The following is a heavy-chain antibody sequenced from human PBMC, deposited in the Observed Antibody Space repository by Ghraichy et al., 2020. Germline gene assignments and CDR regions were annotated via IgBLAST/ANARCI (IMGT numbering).Heavy chain of an antibody. J-gene: IGHJ2*01. CDR2: IRPTGTSM. D-gene: IGHD3-22*01. CDR3: VRDGVYYDKAGDYGLYSFFDL. CDR1: GFNFTTYS. V-gene: IGHV3-21*01. Sequence: GGSLRLSCSASGFNFTTYSVNWVRQTPGKGLEWISSIRPTGTSMYYADSVKGRFTISRDNAKKSLYLQMNSLRGEDTAVYYCVRDGVYYDKAGDYGLYSFFDLWGRGTLVTVST.